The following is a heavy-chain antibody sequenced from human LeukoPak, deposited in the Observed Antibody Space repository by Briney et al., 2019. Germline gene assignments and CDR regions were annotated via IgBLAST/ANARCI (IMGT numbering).Heavy chain of an antibody. D-gene: IGHD4/OR15-4a*01. CDR3: ARARLSKDRLCDY. J-gene: IGHJ4*02. V-gene: IGHV4-34*01. CDR2: INHSGST. Sequence: SETLSLICAVYGGSFSGYYWSWIRQPPGKGLEWIGEINHSGSTNYNPSLKSRVTISVDTSKNQFSLKLSSVTAADTAVYYCARARLSKDRLCDYWGQGTLVTVSS. CDR1: GGSFSGYY.